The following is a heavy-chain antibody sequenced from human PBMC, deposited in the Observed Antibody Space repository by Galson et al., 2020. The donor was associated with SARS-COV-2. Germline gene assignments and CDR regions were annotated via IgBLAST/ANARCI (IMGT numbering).Heavy chain of an antibody. CDR3: ARSLAYCGGDCYSTFDY. CDR1: GGSIISSSYY. D-gene: IGHD2-21*02. J-gene: IGHJ4*02. CDR2: IYYSGST. V-gene: IGHV4-39*01. Sequence: SETLSLTCTVSGGSIISSSYYWGWIRQPPGKGLEWIGSIYYSGSTYYNPSLKSRVTISVDTSKNQFSLKLSSVTAADTAVYYCARSLAYCGGDCYSTFDYWGQGALVTVSS.